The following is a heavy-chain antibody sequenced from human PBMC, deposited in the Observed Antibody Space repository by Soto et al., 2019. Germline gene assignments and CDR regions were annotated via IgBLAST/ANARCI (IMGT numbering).Heavy chain of an antibody. D-gene: IGHD3-10*01. CDR1: VYTFTSYV. CDR3: AIESVHFGVVTLFDF. J-gene: IGHJ4*02. V-gene: IGHV1-18*01. CDR2: ISAYNGNT. Sequence: SAVKVSCKASVYTFTSYVISWVRPAPGQGLEWMGWISAYNGNTNYAQKLQGRVTMTTDTSTSTAYMELRSLRSDDTAVYYCAIESVHFGVVTLFDFWAQGTPVTVSS.